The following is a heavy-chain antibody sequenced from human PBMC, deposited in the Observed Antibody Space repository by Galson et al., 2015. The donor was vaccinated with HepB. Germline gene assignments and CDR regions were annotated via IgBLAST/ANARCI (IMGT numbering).Heavy chain of an antibody. CDR1: GGTFSSYA. V-gene: IGHV1-69*13. Sequence: SVKVSCKASGGTFSSYAITWVRRAPGQGLEWMGGIIPIFGTANYAQKFQGRVTITADESTSTAYMELSSLRSEDTAVYYCARGTVARGWGSFDIWGQGTMVTVSS. CDR3: ARGTVARGWGSFDI. CDR2: IIPIFGTA. D-gene: IGHD6-19*01. J-gene: IGHJ3*02.